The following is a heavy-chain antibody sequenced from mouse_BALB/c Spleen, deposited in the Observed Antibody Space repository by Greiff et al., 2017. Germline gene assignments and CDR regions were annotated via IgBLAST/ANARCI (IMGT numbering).Heavy chain of an antibody. CDR1: GFTFSSYT. D-gene: IGHD1-1*01. J-gene: IGHJ4*01. CDR3: ARQKYYYGSSYDAMDY. Sequence: EVQLVESGGGLVQPGGSLKLSCAASGFTFSSYTMSWVRQTPEKRLEWVAYISNGGGSTYYPDTVKGRFTISRDNAKNTLYLQMSSLKSEDTAMYYCARQKYYYGSSYDAMDYWGQGTSVTVSS. V-gene: IGHV5-12-2*01. CDR2: ISNGGGST.